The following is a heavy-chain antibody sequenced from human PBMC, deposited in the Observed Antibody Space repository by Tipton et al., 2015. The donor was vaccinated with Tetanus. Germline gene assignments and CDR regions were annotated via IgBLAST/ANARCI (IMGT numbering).Heavy chain of an antibody. D-gene: IGHD4-17*01. CDR1: GGSISSYY. V-gene: IGHV4-4*07. J-gene: IGHJ6*02. CDR3: ARNGSVTPKTLSYHYSGMDV. CDR2: IYYSGSI. Sequence: TLSLTCTVSGGSISSYYWSWIRQPAGKGLEWIGRIYYSGSINYNPSLKSRVTIAVDTSKNQLSLKMRYVTAADTAVYYCARNGSVTPKTLSYHYSGMDVWGQGTTVTVSS.